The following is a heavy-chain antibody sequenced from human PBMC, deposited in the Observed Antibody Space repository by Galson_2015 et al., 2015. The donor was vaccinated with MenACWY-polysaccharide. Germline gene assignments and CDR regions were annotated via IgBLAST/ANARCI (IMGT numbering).Heavy chain of an antibody. CDR3: ARGHYGMDV. Sequence: SLRLSGEVSGFTFKNYWMSWVRQAPGKGLEWVANIKKDGSEKYCVDSVKGRFTISRDNGRSSLYLQMNGLRVEDTAVYYCARGHYGMDVWVQGTTVAVS. CDR1: GFTFKNYW. CDR2: IKKDGSEK. J-gene: IGHJ6*02. V-gene: IGHV3-7*01.